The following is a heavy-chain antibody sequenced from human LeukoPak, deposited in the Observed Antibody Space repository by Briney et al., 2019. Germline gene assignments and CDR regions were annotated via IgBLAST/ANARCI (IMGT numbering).Heavy chain of an antibody. J-gene: IGHJ4*02. CDR1: GGSISSYY. D-gene: IGHD6-19*01. V-gene: IGHV4-59*01. CDR2: IYYSGST. CDR3: ARRNVGYRSGQLDY. Sequence: SETVSLTCTVSGGSISSYYWRWIRQPPGKGLEWIGCIYYSGSTNYNPSLQRRGTISVDTSNNQFALKLSAVTAADTAVYYCARRNVGYRSGQLDYWGQGTLVTVSS.